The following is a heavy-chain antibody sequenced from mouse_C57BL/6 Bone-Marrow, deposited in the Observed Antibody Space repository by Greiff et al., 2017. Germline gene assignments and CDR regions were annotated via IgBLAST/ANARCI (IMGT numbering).Heavy chain of an antibody. V-gene: IGHV5-2*01. CDR3: ASHYYCDSYYYF. J-gene: IGHJ1*03. CDR1: ESEFSSHD. CDR2: IISDGGST. D-gene: IGHD1-1*01. Sequence: EVQRVESGGGLVQPGESLKLSCESYESEFSSHDMSWVRKTPEKRLVLVADIISDGGSTYYPDTMERRFIISRDNTKKTLYLQMSSLRSEDTALYYCASHYYCDSYYYFWGRGTTATV.